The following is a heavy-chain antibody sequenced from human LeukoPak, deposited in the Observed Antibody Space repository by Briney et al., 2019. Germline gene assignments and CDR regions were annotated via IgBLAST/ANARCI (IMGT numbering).Heavy chain of an antibody. CDR1: GYTFTSYA. J-gene: IGHJ4*02. Sequence: ASVKVSCKASGYTFTSYAMHWVRQAPGQRLEWMGWINAGNGNTKYSQKFQGRVTITRDTSASTAYTELSSLRSEDTAVYYCASSTRYDILTGALDYWGQGTLVTVSS. V-gene: IGHV1-3*01. D-gene: IGHD3-9*01. CDR2: INAGNGNT. CDR3: ASSTRYDILTGALDY.